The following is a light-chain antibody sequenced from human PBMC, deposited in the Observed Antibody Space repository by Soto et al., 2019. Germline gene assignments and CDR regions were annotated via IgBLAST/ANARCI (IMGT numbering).Light chain of an antibody. CDR1: SSDVGSYNL. V-gene: IGLV2-23*01. CDR2: EGS. J-gene: IGLJ2*01. CDR3: CSYAGSSTSV. Sequence: QSALTQTASVSGSPGQSITISCTGTSSDVGSYNLVSWYQQHPGKAPKLMIYEGSKRPSGVSNRFSGSKSGNTASLTISGLQDEDEADYYCCSYAGSSTSVFGGGTKLTVL.